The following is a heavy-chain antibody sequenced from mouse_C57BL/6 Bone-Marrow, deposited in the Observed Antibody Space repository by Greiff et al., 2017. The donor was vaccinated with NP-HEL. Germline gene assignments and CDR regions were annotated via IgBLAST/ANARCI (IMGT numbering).Heavy chain of an antibody. V-gene: IGHV3-6*01. J-gene: IGHJ4*01. CDR3: ASAGGAMDY. CDR2: ISYDGSN. CDR1: GYSITSGYY. Sequence: ESGPGLVKPSQSLSLTCSVTGYSITSGYYWNWIRQFPGNKLEWMGYISYDGSNNYNPSLKNRISITRDTSKNQFFLKLNSVTTEDTATYYCASAGGAMDYWGQGTSVTVSS.